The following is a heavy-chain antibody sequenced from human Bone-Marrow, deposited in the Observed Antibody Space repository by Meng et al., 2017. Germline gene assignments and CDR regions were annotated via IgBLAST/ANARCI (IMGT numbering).Heavy chain of an antibody. V-gene: IGHV3-33*01. D-gene: IGHD1-26*01. J-gene: IGHJ6*02. CDR2: IWYDGSNK. CDR3: ARENSGSYYYYYGMDV. CDR1: RFTFSSYG. Sequence: GESLKISCAASRFTFSSYGMHWVRQAPGKGLEWVAVIWYDGSNKYYADSVKGRFTISRDNSKNTLYLQMNSLRAEDTAVYYCARENSGSYYYYYGMDVWGQGTTVTVSS.